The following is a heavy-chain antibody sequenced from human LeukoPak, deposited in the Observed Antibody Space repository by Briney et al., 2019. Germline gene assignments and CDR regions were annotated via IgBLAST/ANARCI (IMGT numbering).Heavy chain of an antibody. CDR1: GYTFTSYG. D-gene: IGHD3-22*01. CDR2: IT. V-gene: IGHV1-18*01. Sequence: EASVKVSCKASGYTFTSYGISWVRQAPGQGLEWMGWITNYAQKLQGRVTMTTDTSMSTAYMELRSLRSDDTAVYYCARVFHDSSVYPPYYFTYGGREPLAPVSS. CDR3: ARVFHDSSVYPPYYFTY. J-gene: IGHJ4*02.